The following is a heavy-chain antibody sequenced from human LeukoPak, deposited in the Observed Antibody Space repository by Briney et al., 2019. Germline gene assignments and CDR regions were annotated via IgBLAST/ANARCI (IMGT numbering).Heavy chain of an antibody. CDR2: INWNGGST. V-gene: IGHV3-20*04. J-gene: IGHJ6*03. D-gene: IGHD1-1*01. CDR1: GFTFDDYG. CDR3: AREGGQLEIGPSYYYYYMDV. Sequence: PGGSLRLSCAASGFTFDDYGMSWVRQAPGKGLEWVSGINWNGGSTGYADSVKGRFTISRDDAKNSLYLQMNSLRAEDTALYYCAREGGQLEIGPSYYYYYMDVWGKGTTVTVSS.